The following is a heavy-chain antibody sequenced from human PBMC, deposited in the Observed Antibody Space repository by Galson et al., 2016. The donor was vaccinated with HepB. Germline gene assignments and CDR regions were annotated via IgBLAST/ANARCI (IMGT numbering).Heavy chain of an antibody. D-gene: IGHD6-19*01. Sequence: SVKVSCKASGYTFTNYFLHWVRQAPGQGLEWMGIINPSGGSTSYAQKFQGRVTMTRDTSTSTVYMELSSLRSEDTAVYYCARDHLLGGGWNYYYYGMDVWGQGTTVTVSS. CDR3: ARDHLLGGGWNYYYYGMDV. J-gene: IGHJ6*02. CDR2: INPSGGST. V-gene: IGHV1-46*01. CDR1: GYTFTNYF.